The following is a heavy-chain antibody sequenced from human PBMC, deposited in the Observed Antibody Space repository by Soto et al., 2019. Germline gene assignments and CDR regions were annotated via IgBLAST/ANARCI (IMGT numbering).Heavy chain of an antibody. CDR2: ISSSGSTI. D-gene: IGHD4-4*01. CDR3: ARASVYSNYVLWYYYGMDV. CDR1: GFTFSDYN. J-gene: IGHJ6*02. V-gene: IGHV3-11*01. Sequence: QVQLVESGGGLVKSGGSLRLSCAASGFTFSDYNMSWIRQAPGKGLEWVSDISSSGSTIYYADSVKGRFTISRDNAKNSLYLQMNSLRAEDTAVYYCARASVYSNYVLWYYYGMDVWGQGTTVTVSS.